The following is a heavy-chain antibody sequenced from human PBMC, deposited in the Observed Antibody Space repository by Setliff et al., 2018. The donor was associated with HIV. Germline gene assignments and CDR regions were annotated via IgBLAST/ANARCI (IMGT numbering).Heavy chain of an antibody. D-gene: IGHD4-17*01. J-gene: IGHJ6*02. V-gene: IGHV3-7*01. CDR1: GDSINSDRW. Sequence: ETLSLTCAVSGDSINSDRWWSWVRQAPGKGLEWVANIKQDGSEEHYVGSVKGRFTVSRDNVKNSLYLQMNSLTAEDTAVYYCAKDFQWSTVNTPLNYQYGMDVWGQGTTVTVSS. CDR3: AKDFQWSTVNTPLNYQYGMDV. CDR2: IKQDGSEE.